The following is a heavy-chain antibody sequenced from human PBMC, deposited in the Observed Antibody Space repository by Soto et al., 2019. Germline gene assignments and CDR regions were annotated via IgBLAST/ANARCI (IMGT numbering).Heavy chain of an antibody. CDR3: ARDIWPPSSAYLPGYYGMDV. V-gene: IGHV1-2*04. CDR2: INPNSGGT. D-gene: IGHD3-22*01. J-gene: IGHJ6*02. Sequence: QVQLVQSGAEVKKPGASVKVSCKASGYTFTGYYMHWVRQAPGQGLEWMGWINPNSGGTNYAQKFQGWVTMTRETYISTAYMELSRLRSDDTAVYYCARDIWPPSSAYLPGYYGMDVWGQGTTVTVSS. CDR1: GYTFTGYY.